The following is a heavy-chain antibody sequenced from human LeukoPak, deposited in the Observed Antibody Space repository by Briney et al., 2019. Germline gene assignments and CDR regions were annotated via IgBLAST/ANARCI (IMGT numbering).Heavy chain of an antibody. D-gene: IGHD3-10*01. V-gene: IGHV3-7*01. CDR1: GFTLSSYW. Sequence: GGSLRLSCAASGFTLSSYWMSWVRQAPGNGLEWVANIKEDGSEKYYVDSVEGRFTISRDNAKNSLYLHMNSLTAEDTAMYYCARDWVAGVPFDAFDIWGQGTMVSVSS. CDR2: IKEDGSEK. CDR3: ARDWVAGVPFDAFDI. J-gene: IGHJ3*02.